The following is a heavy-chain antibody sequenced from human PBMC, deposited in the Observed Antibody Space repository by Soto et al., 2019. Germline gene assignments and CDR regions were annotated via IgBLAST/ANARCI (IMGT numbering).Heavy chain of an antibody. CDR1: GFTFSSYA. J-gene: IGHJ3*02. D-gene: IGHD1-1*01. V-gene: IGHV3-30-3*01. CDR3: ARGRNELDQLAHDAFDI. CDR2: ISYDGSNK. Sequence: PGGSLRLSCAASGFTFSSYAMHWVRQAPGKGLEWVAVISYDGSNKYYADSVKGRFTISRDNSKNTLYLQMNSLRAEDTAVYYCARGRNELDQLAHDAFDIWGQGTMVTVSS.